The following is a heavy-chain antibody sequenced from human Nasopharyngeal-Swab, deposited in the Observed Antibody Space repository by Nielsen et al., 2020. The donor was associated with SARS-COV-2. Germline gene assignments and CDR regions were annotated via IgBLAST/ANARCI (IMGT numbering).Heavy chain of an antibody. CDR1: GFTFRSYA. J-gene: IGHJ4*02. CDR3: AKDPSSTSNNYFDY. V-gene: IGHV3-23*01. D-gene: IGHD2-2*01. Sequence: GESLKISCAASGFTFRSYALSWVRQAPGKGLEWVSVISGSDHTTYYADSVKGRFTISRDNAKNSLYLQMNSLRAEDTALYYCAKDPSSTSNNYFDYWGQGTLVTVSS. CDR2: ISGSDHTT.